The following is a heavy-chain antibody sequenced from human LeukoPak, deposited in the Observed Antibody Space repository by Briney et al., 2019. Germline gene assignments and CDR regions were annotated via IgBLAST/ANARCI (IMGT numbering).Heavy chain of an antibody. CDR1: GFTFSSYG. J-gene: IGHJ6*02. D-gene: IGHD4-17*01. CDR2: IRYDGSNK. V-gene: IGHV3-30*02. CDR3: AKGSSKYGDYINYYGMDV. Sequence: GSLRLSCAASGFTFSSYGMHWVRQAPGKGLEWVAFIRYDGSNKYYADSVKGRFTISRDNSKNTLYLQMNSLRAEDTAVYYCAKGSSKYGDYINYYGMDVWGQGTTVTVSS.